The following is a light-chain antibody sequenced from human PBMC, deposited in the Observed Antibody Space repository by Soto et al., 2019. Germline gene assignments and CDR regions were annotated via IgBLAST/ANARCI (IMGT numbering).Light chain of an antibody. Sequence: TQPPSASGSPGQSVTISCTGTSRDVGGYNYVSWYQQHPGKAPKLMIYEVSKRPSGVPDRFSGSKSGNTASLTVSGLQDEDEADYYCSSYGGSNNLLFGGGTKVTVL. CDR1: SRDVGGYNY. CDR2: EVS. J-gene: IGLJ3*02. V-gene: IGLV2-8*01. CDR3: SSYGGSNNLL.